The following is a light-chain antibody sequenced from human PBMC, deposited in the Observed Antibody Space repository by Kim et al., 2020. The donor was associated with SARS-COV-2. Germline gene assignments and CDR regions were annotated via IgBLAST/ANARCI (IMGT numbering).Light chain of an antibody. CDR3: ATWDDSLSGWV. CDR1: SSNIGSTY. Sequence: QSVLTQPPSASGTPGQRVTISCSGSSSNIGSTYVYWYQQLPGTAPKLLIYRNDQRPSGVPDRFYGSKSGTSASLAISGLRSEDEADYYCATWDDSLSGWVFGGGTELTVL. J-gene: IGLJ3*02. CDR2: RND. V-gene: IGLV1-47*01.